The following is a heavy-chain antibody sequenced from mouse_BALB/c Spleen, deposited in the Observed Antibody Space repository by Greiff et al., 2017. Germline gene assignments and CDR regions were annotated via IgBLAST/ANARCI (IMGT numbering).Heavy chain of an antibody. J-gene: IGHJ4*01. CDR2: INPSNGGT. V-gene: IGHV1S16*01. CDR3: TMPYYTPTDYAMDY. Sequence: VKLQESGAELVKPGASVKLSCKASGYTFTSYWMHWVKLRPGQGFEWIGEINPSNGGTNYNEKFKRKATLTVDKSSSTAYMQLSSLTSEDSAVYYCTMPYYTPTDYAMDYWGQGTSVTVSS. CDR1: GYTFTSYW. D-gene: IGHD2-12*01.